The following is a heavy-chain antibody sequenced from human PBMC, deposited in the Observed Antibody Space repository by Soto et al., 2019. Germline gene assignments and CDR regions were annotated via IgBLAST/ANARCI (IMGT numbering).Heavy chain of an antibody. CDR2: ISYDGSNK. Sequence: ESGGGVVQPGRSLRLSCAASGFTFSSYAMHWVRQAPGKGLEWVAVISYDGSNKYYADSVKGRFTISRDNSKNTLYLQMNSLRAEDTAVYYCARAYNWNYEYFDYWGQGTLVTVSS. CDR3: ARAYNWNYEYFDY. CDR1: GFTFSSYA. J-gene: IGHJ4*02. V-gene: IGHV3-30-3*01. D-gene: IGHD1-7*01.